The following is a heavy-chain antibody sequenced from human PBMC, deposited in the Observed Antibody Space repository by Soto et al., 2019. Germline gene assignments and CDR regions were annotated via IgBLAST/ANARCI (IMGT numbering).Heavy chain of an antibody. D-gene: IGHD3-3*01. Sequence: ASVTVSCKASGYTFPSYYMHWVRQAPGQGLEWMGIINPSCGSTSYAQKFQRRVTMTRDTSTSTVYMELSSLRSEDTAVYYCARRAITICGVGISSGYALDSWGQGNIVTVSS. CDR2: INPSCGST. CDR1: GYTFPSYY. V-gene: IGHV1-46*01. CDR3: ARRAITICGVGISSGYALDS. J-gene: IGHJ3*02.